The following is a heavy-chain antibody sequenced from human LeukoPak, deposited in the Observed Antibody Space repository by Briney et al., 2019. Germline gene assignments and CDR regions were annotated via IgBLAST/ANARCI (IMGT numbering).Heavy chain of an antibody. J-gene: IGHJ4*02. D-gene: IGHD2-15*01. CDR2: ISGSGGGT. Sequence: PGGSLRLSCAASGFTFSSYAMTWVRQAPGKGLEWVSTISGSGGGTYYADSVKGRFTISRDNSKNTLYLQMNSLRAEDTAGYYCAKGPKDIYPPYSFDYWGQGTLVTVSS. CDR3: AKGPKDIYPPYSFDY. V-gene: IGHV3-23*01. CDR1: GFTFSSYA.